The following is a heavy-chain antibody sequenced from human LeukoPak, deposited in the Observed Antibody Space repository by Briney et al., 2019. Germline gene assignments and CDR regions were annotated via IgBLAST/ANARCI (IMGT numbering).Heavy chain of an antibody. Sequence: PSETLSLTCTVSGGSISSSSYYWGWIRQPPGKGLEWIGSIYYSGSTYYNPSLKSRVTISVDTSKNQFSLKLSSVTAADTAVYYCARGRDGPHYYYYYYMDVWGKGTTVTVSS. V-gene: IGHV4-39*07. CDR2: IYYSGST. D-gene: IGHD5-24*01. J-gene: IGHJ6*03. CDR3: ARGRDGPHYYYYYYMDV. CDR1: GGSISSSSYY.